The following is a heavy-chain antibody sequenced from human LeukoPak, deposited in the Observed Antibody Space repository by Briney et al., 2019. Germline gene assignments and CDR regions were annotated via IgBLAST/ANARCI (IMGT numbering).Heavy chain of an antibody. CDR2: IYYSGST. CDR3: ARAFAPAGYYYDSSGYYLRYVAEYFQH. J-gene: IGHJ1*01. CDR1: GGSISSGGYY. D-gene: IGHD3-22*01. Sequence: SQTLSLTCTVSGGSISSGGYYWSWIRQHPGKGLEWIGYIYYSGSTYYNPSLKSQVTISVDTSKNQFSLKLSSVTAADTAVYYCARAFAPAGYYYDSSGYYLRYVAEYFQHWGQGTLVTVSS. V-gene: IGHV4-31*01.